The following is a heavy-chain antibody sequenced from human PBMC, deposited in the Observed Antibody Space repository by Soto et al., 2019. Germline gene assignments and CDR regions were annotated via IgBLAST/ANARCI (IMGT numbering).Heavy chain of an antibody. CDR2: ISSACSET. J-gene: IGHJ4*02. CDR3: ARVDY. Sequence: PGGSLRLSCEASGFTFSSVSMNWVRQVPGKGLEWVASISSACSETWYADSVKGRFIISRDNAHNSLFLQMNTLRPEDSAIYYCARVDYWGPGTQVTVSS. V-gene: IGHV3-21*01. CDR1: GFTFSSVS.